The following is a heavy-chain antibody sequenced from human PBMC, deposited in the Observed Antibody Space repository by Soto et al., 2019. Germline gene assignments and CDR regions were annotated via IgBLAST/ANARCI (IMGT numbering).Heavy chain of an antibody. V-gene: IGHV4-39*01. CDR2: IYYSGST. CDR1: GGSISSSSYY. Sequence: QLQLQESGPGLVKPSETLSLTCTVSGGSISSSSYYWGWIRQPPGKGLEWIGSIYYSGSTYYNPSLKSRVTISGDTSKNQFSLKLSSVTAADTAVYYCARHDPDIVVVPAAIDYWGQGTLVTVSS. CDR3: ARHDPDIVVVPAAIDY. J-gene: IGHJ4*02. D-gene: IGHD2-2*01.